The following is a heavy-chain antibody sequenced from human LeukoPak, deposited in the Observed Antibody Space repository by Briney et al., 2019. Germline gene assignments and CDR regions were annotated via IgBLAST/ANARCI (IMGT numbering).Heavy chain of an antibody. V-gene: IGHV3-53*01. D-gene: IGHD1-26*01. CDR2: IYSGDTT. CDR3: ARVGRRGGVIVGAQGYFDL. CDR1: GFSVSSNY. J-gene: IGHJ2*01. Sequence: GGSLRLSCAASGFSVSSNYMSWVRQAPGRGLEWVSVIYSGDTTYYADSVKGRFTISRDTSKNTLYLQMNSLRPEDTAVYYCARVGRRGGVIVGAQGYFDLWGRGTLVTVSS.